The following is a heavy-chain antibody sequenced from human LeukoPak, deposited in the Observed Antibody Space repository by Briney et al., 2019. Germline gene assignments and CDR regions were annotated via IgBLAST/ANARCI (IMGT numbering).Heavy chain of an antibody. CDR3: ARDDNGDNWFDP. V-gene: IGHV1-46*01. Sequence: ASVKVSCTASGYTFTNFYMHWVRQAPGQGREWMGVINPSGGSTSYAQKFQGRVTMTRDTSTSTVYMELSSLRSEDTAVYYCARDDNGDNWFDPWGQGTLVTVSS. CDR2: INPSGGST. CDR1: GYTFTNFY. J-gene: IGHJ5*02. D-gene: IGHD4-17*01.